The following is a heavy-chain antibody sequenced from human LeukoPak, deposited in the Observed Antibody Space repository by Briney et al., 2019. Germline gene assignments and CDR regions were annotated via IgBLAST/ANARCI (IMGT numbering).Heavy chain of an antibody. Sequence: SETLSLTCAVYGGSFSGYYWNWIRLPPGKGLEWIGEINHSGSTNYNPSLKSRVTISVDTSKNQFSLKLSSVTAADTAVYYCARGGGWSYDRWFDPWGQGTLVTVSS. J-gene: IGHJ5*02. CDR2: INHSGST. CDR3: ARGGGWSYDRWFDP. D-gene: IGHD1-26*01. CDR1: GGSFSGYY. V-gene: IGHV4-34*01.